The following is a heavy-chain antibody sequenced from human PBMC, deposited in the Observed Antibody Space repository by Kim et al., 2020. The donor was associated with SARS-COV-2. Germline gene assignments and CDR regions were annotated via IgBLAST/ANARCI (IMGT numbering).Heavy chain of an antibody. Sequence: APVKGRFTISRDDSKNKLYLQMNSLKTEDTAVYYCTTEGFSSSWYSLDYWGQGTLVTVSS. V-gene: IGHV3-15*01. D-gene: IGHD6-13*01. CDR3: TTEGFSSSWYSLDY. J-gene: IGHJ4*02.